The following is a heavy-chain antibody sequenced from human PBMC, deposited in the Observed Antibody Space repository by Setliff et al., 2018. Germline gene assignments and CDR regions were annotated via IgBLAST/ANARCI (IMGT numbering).Heavy chain of an antibody. Sequence: SETLSLTCAVSGYSISSDYYWGWIRQPPGKGLEWIGSIDHSGSTHYNPSLKSRVTISVDTAKNQFSLKLRSVTAADTAVYYCGRPLVGVTTGFENWGQGTLVTVS. V-gene: IGHV4-38-2*01. CDR3: GRPLVGVTTGFEN. CDR1: GYSISSDYY. D-gene: IGHD1-26*01. J-gene: IGHJ4*02. CDR2: IDHSGST.